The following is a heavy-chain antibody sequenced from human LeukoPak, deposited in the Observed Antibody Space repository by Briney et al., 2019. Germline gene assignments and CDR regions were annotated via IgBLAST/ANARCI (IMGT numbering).Heavy chain of an antibody. J-gene: IGHJ6*03. CDR1: GYRFTAYY. Sequence: ASVNVSCKASGYRFTAYYIHWVRQAPGQGLEWMGWINPRSPGTNYAQKFQGRVTMTRDTSSSTAYMELNSLTSDATAVDYCARDPAQSYYTDVWGIGTTVTVSS. V-gene: IGHV1-2*02. CDR3: ARDPAQSYYTDV. CDR2: INPRSPGT.